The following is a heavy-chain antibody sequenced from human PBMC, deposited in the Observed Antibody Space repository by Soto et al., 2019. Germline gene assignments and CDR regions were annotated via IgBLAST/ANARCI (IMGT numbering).Heavy chain of an antibody. CDR2: IFYSGRT. J-gene: IGHJ5*02. V-gene: IGHV4-39*01. CDR1: GGSISTSRSY. Sequence: SETLSLTCNVSGGSISTSRSYWAWIRQPPGKGLEWLANIFYSGRTYYNPSLASRVTVSVDTSKNEFSLKLRSVTAADTAVYYCARQPTTGDTDLWFDPWGQGTLVTVSS. CDR3: ARQPTTGDTDLWFDP. D-gene: IGHD2-21*01.